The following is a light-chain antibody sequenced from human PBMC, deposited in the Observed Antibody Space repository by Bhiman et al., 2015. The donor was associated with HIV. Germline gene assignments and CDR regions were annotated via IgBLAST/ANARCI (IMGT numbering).Light chain of an antibody. CDR2: DVS. CDR1: SSDVGGYNY. CDR3: ASYTFINTVI. Sequence: QSALTQPASVSGSPGQSITISCTGTSSDVGGYNYVSWYQQYPGKAPKLMIYDVSNRPSGVPNRFSGSKSDNTASLTISGLQPEDEADYYCASYTFINTVIFGGGTKVTVL. V-gene: IGLV2-14*03. J-gene: IGLJ2*01.